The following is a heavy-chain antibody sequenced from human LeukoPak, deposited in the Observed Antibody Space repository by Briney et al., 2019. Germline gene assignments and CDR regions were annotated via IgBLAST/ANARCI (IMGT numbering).Heavy chain of an antibody. CDR3: AKDPYGDYFYY. CDR1: GFTFSSYV. D-gene: IGHD4-17*01. V-gene: IGHV3-23*01. CDR2: ISDNSVST. Sequence: GGSLRLSCAASGFTFSSYVMSWVRQAPGKGLEWVSAISDNSVSTYYADSVKGRFTVSRDNSKNTLYLQMNSLRAEDTTVYYCAKDPYGDYFYYWGQGTLVTVSS. J-gene: IGHJ4*02.